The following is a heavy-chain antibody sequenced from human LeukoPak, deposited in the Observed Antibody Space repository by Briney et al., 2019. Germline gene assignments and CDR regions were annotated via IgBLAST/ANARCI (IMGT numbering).Heavy chain of an antibody. D-gene: IGHD4/OR15-4a*01. CDR2: IYSIGST. Sequence: PSETLSLTCTVSGGSINSYYWSWIRQPAGKGLEWIGRIYSIGSTLYNPSLKTRVTMSVDSSKKQFSLKLSSVTAADTAVYYCARDRNGDGATYFSYWGQGTLVTVSS. CDR1: GGSINSYY. J-gene: IGHJ4*02. V-gene: IGHV4-4*07. CDR3: ARDRNGDGATYFSY.